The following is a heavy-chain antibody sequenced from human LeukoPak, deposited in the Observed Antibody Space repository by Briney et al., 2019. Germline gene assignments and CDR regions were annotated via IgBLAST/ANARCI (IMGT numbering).Heavy chain of an antibody. V-gene: IGHV3-30*18. D-gene: IGHD4-4*01. CDR3: AKDSDGPLTTRYYYGMDV. Sequence: GRSLRLSCAASGFTFSSYGMHWVRQAPGKGLEGVAVISYDGSNKYYADSVKGRFTISRDNSKNTLYLQMNSLRAEDTAVYYCAKDSDGPLTTRYYYGMDVWGQGTTVTVSS. J-gene: IGHJ6*02. CDR1: GFTFSSYG. CDR2: ISYDGSNK.